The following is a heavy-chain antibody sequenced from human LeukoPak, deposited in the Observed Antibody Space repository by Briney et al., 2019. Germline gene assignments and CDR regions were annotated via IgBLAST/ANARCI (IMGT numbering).Heavy chain of an antibody. CDR3: AKVRGYDPDY. CDR2: FSGSGGST. J-gene: IGHJ4*02. Sequence: GSLRLSCAASGFTFSSYAMSWVRQAPGKGLEWVSTFSGSGGSTHYADSVKGRFTISRDNSKNTLYLQMNSLRAEDTAVYYCAKVRGYDPDYWGQGTLVTVSS. D-gene: IGHD5-12*01. V-gene: IGHV3-23*01. CDR1: GFTFSSYA.